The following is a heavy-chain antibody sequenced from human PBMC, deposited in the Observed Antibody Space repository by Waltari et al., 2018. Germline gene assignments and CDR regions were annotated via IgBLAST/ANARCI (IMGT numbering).Heavy chain of an antibody. J-gene: IGHJ3*02. Sequence: QMQLVQSGPEVKKPGTSVKVSCKASGFTFTSSAVPWVRQARGQRLEWIGWIVVGSGNTNYAQKFQERVTITRDMSTSTAYMELSSLRSEDTAVYYCAATATGTTLDAFDIWGQGTMVTVSS. CDR2: IVVGSGNT. V-gene: IGHV1-58*01. CDR3: AATATGTTLDAFDI. D-gene: IGHD1-7*01. CDR1: GFTFTSSA.